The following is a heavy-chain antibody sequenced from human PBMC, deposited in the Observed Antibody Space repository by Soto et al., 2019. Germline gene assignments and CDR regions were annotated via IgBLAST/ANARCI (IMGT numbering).Heavy chain of an antibody. V-gene: IGHV2-5*02. CDR2: IYWDDDK. CDR3: AHSLVEMATIPHLLDPFHY. D-gene: IGHD5-12*01. CDR1: GFSLSTSGVG. Sequence: SGPTLVNPTQTLTLTCTFSGFSLSTSGVGVGWIRQPPGKALEWLALIYWDDDKRYSPSLKSRLTITKDTSKNQVVLTMTNMDPVDTATYYCAHSLVEMATIPHLLDPFHYSGQATLVTV. J-gene: IGHJ4*02.